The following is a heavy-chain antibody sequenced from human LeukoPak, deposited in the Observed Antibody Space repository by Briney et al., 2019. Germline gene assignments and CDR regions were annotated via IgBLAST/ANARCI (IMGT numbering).Heavy chain of an antibody. V-gene: IGHV4-31*03. CDR2: IYYSGST. CDR1: GGSISSGGYY. Sequence: SETLSLTCTVSGGSISSGGYYWSWIRQHPGKGLEWIGYIYYSGSTYYNPSLKRRATISVDTSKNQFSLKLSSVTAANTAVYYCARAYSSSWYGRGYYFDYWGQGTLVTVSS. D-gene: IGHD6-13*01. CDR3: ARAYSSSWYGRGYYFDY. J-gene: IGHJ4*02.